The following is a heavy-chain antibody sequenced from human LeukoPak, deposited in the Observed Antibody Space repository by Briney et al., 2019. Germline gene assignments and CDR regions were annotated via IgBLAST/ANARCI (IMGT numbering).Heavy chain of an antibody. J-gene: IGHJ4*02. CDR3: ARDGGSGIPPFDY. V-gene: IGHV1-18*04. CDR2: ISADNGNT. Sequence: ASVKVSCKASGYTFTGYYMHWVRQAPGQGLEWMGWISADNGNTKYAQKLQGRVTMTTDTSTSTAYMELRSLRSDDTAVYYCARDGGSGIPPFDYWGQGTLVTVSS. CDR1: GYTFTGYY. D-gene: IGHD3-10*01.